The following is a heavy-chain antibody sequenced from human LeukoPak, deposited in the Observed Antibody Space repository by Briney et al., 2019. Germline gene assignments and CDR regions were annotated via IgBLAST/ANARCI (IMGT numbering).Heavy chain of an antibody. CDR2: TSGSGGTI. J-gene: IGHJ4*02. CDR3: ARPHYYYDSSGFFY. V-gene: IGHV3-48*03. Sequence: PGGSLRLSCAASGFTFSSYEMNWVRQAPGKGLEWVSYTSGSGGTIYYADSVKGRLTISRDNAKNSLYLQMNSLRAEDTAVYYCARPHYYYDSSGFFYWGQGTLVTVSS. CDR1: GFTFSSYE. D-gene: IGHD3-22*01.